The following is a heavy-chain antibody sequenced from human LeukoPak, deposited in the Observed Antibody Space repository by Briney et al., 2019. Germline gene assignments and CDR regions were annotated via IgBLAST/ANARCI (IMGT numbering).Heavy chain of an antibody. CDR3: ARETLVAGSFDI. CDR2: IYHTGST. J-gene: IGHJ3*02. CDR1: GGSINSSNW. D-gene: IGHD6-19*01. Sequence: SETLSLTCAVSGGSINSSNWWSWVRQPPGKGLEWIGEIYHTGSTNYNPSHKSRVTISVDKSKNQFSLKLSSVTAADTAVYFCARETLVAGSFDIWGQGTMVTVSS. V-gene: IGHV4-4*02.